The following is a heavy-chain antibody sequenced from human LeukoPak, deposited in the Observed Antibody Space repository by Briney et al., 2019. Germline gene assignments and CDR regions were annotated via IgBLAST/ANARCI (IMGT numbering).Heavy chain of an antibody. Sequence: GGSLRLSCATSGFNFDRYTIHWVRQAPGKGLEWVSLAGWAGGTTFYSDSVRGRFAISRDSGRKSVYLQMNSLTTDDTAFYFCAKELDTMFFDYWGQGALVTVSS. D-gene: IGHD3-10*02. J-gene: IGHJ4*02. CDR2: AGWAGGTT. CDR3: AKELDTMFFDY. V-gene: IGHV3-43*01. CDR1: GFNFDRYT.